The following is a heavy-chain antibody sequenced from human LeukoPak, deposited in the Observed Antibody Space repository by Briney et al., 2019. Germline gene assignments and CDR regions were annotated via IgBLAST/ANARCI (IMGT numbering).Heavy chain of an antibody. CDR3: GVTHDYYYGAIDI. Sequence: PGGSLRLSCAASGFTFSSYAMLWVRQAPGKGLEGVAVISYDGSNQYYADSVKGRFTLTRDNSKNSLYLQKNSLKDEATAGYYVGVTHDYYYGAIDIWGQGTMVTVSS. CDR1: GFTFSSYA. D-gene: IGHD3-10*01. J-gene: IGHJ3*02. V-gene: IGHV3-30-3*01. CDR2: ISYDGSNQ.